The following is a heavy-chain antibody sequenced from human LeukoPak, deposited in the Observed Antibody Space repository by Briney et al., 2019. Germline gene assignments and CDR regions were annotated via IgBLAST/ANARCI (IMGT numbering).Heavy chain of an antibody. V-gene: IGHV1-2*02. Sequence: GASVKVSCKASGYTFTGYYMHWVRQAPGQGLEWMGWINPNSGGTNYAQKFQGRVTMTRDTSISTAYMELSRLRSDDTAVYYCARDRNREYCSGGSCYPNWFDPWGQGTLVTVSS. CDR2: INPNSGGT. J-gene: IGHJ5*02. D-gene: IGHD2-15*01. CDR3: ARDRNREYCSGGSCYPNWFDP. CDR1: GYTFTGYY.